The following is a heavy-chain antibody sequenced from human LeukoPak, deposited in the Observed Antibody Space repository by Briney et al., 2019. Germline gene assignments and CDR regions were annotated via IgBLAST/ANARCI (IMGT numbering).Heavy chain of an antibody. CDR3: AKSYRTFRSGYYSDY. CDR2: ISGGGGST. Sequence: GGSLRLSCAASGFTFSSSAMSWVRQAPGKGLEWVSAISGGGGSTYYADSVKGRFTISRDNSKNTLYLQMNSLRAEDTAVYYCAKSYRTFRSGYYSDYWGQGTLVTVSS. V-gene: IGHV3-23*01. J-gene: IGHJ4*02. D-gene: IGHD3-3*01. CDR1: GFTFSSSA.